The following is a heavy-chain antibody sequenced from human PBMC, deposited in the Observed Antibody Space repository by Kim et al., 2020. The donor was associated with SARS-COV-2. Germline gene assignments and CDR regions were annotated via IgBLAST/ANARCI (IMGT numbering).Heavy chain of an antibody. CDR3: ARHTPNCSGGSCYSGLSY. J-gene: IGHJ4*02. CDR1: GGSISSSSYY. Sequence: SETLSLTCTVSGGSISSSSYYWGWIRQPPGKGLEWIGSIYYSGSTYYNPSLKSRVTISVDTSKNQFSLKLSSVTAADTAVYYCARHTPNCSGGSCYSGLSYWGQGTLVTVSS. CDR2: IYYSGST. D-gene: IGHD2-15*01. V-gene: IGHV4-39*01.